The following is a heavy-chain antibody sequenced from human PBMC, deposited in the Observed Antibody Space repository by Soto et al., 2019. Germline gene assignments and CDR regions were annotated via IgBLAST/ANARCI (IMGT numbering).Heavy chain of an antibody. D-gene: IGHD2-21*02. CDR3: TRGGGIVVVTAPFDL. J-gene: IGHJ5*02. Sequence: ASVKVSCKASGYIFTNYYMHWVRQAPGQGLEWMGTINAGGGYTTYAQRFQGRVTMTRDTSTSTVSMELSSLRYEDTALYYCTRGGGIVVVTAPFDLLG. V-gene: IGHV1-46*03. CDR1: GYIFTNYY. CDR2: INAGGGYT.